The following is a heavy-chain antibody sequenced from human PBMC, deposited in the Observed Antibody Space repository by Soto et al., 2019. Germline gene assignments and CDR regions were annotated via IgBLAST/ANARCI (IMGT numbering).Heavy chain of an antibody. V-gene: IGHV4-39*01. D-gene: IGHD5-18*01. Sequence: PSGTLSLTCTVSGGSISSSSYYWGLIRKPPGKGLEWIGSIYYSGSTYYNPSLKSRVTISVDTSKNQFSLKLSSVTAADTAVYYCASQDSRGYSYGMDVWGQGTTVTVSS. CDR3: ASQDSRGYSYGMDV. J-gene: IGHJ6*02. CDR1: GGSISSSSYY. CDR2: IYYSGST.